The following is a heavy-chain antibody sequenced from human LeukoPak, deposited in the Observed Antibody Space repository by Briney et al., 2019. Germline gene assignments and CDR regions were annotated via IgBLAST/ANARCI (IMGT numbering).Heavy chain of an antibody. D-gene: IGHD6-13*01. CDR1: GYTFTSCY. CDR3: ARQQLANWFDP. V-gene: IGHV1-46*01. CDR2: SNPSGGST. Sequence: GASVKVPCKASGYTFTSCYMHWVRHAPGQALEWMGISNPSGGSTSYAQKFQGRVTMTRDTSTSTVYMELSSLRSEDTAVYYCARQQLANWFDPWGQGTLVTVSS. J-gene: IGHJ5*02.